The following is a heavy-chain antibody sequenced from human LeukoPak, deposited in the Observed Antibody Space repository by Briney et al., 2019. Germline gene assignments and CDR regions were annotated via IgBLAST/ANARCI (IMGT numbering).Heavy chain of an antibody. J-gene: IGHJ4*02. Sequence: GRFTISRDNAKNSLYLQMNSLRAEDTAVYYCARVSSGSQDYWGQGTLVTVSS. CDR3: ARVSSGSQDY. V-gene: IGHV3-48*01. D-gene: IGHD1-26*01.